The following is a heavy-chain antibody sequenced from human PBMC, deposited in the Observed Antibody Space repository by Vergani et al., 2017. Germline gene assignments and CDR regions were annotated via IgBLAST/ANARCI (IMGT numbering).Heavy chain of an antibody. CDR2: IHHSGDT. J-gene: IGHJ6*02. D-gene: IGHD2-15*01. V-gene: IGHV4-38-2*01. CDR1: DSSIMTNPY. Sequence: QVQLQESGPGLVKPSETLTLTCDVSDSSIMTNPYWGWFRQSPGKGLEWIGCIHHSGDTHYNSSLKSRVSISIVSSSKFSLSLTSVTAADTAIYYCARHRGAGGFFPSSYFYGMDVWGHGTTVTDSS. CDR3: ARHRGAGGFFPSSYFYGMDV.